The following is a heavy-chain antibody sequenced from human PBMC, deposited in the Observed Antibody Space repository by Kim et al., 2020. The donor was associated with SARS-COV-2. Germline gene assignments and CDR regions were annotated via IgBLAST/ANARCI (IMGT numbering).Heavy chain of an antibody. Sequence: SVKVSCKASGGTFSSYAISWVRQAPGQGLEWMGGIIPIFGTANYAQKFQGRVTITADESTSTAYMELSSLRSEDTAVYYCARLYYDFWSGHAEGMDVWGQGTTVTVSS. J-gene: IGHJ6*02. D-gene: IGHD3-3*01. CDR1: GGTFSSYA. V-gene: IGHV1-69*13. CDR2: IIPIFGTA. CDR3: ARLYYDFWSGHAEGMDV.